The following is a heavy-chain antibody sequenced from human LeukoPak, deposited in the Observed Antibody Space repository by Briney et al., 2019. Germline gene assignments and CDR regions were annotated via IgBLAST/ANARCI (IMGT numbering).Heavy chain of an antibody. J-gene: IGHJ4*02. V-gene: IGHV3-23*01. CDR3: ARDRLHYGEYEKTLDY. CDR1: GFTFSSYA. CDR2: VSGSGAHT. D-gene: IGHD4-17*01. Sequence: GGSLRLSCAASGFTFSSYAMTWVRQAPGKGLQWVSAVSGSGAHTYYADSVKGRFTISRDNAKSSLYLQMNSPRADDTAVYYCARDRLHYGEYEKTLDYWGQGTLVTVSS.